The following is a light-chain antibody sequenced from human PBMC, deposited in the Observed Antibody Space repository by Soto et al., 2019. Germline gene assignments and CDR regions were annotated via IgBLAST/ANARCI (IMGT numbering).Light chain of an antibody. CDR2: RNN. V-gene: IGLV1-47*01. CDR1: NSNIGSKY. CDR3: AAWDNSLVGGPA. J-gene: IGLJ2*01. Sequence: QSVLTQPPSASGTTGQRVTISCSGSNSNIGSKYVYWYQQLPGTAPKLLLYRNNQRPSGVPDRFSGSKSGTSASLAISGLRSEDEADYYCAAWDNSLVGGPAFGGGTKLTVL.